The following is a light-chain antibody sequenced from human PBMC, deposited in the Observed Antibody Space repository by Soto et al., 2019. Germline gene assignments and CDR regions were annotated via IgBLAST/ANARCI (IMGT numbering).Light chain of an antibody. CDR3: QQYTGPPTT. J-gene: IGKJ5*01. CDR2: GAS. CDR1: QSVSSSY. V-gene: IGKV3-20*01. Sequence: EIVLTQSPGTLSLSPLERATLSCRASQSVSSSYLAWYQQGPGQAPRLLIYGASTRAAGIPDRFSGSGSGTDFTLTITRLEPEDSAVYFCQQYTGPPTTFGQGTRLEIK.